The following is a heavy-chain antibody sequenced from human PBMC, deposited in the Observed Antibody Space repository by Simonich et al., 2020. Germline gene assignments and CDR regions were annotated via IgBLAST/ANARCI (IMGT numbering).Heavy chain of an antibody. CDR1: GFTFSRYS. J-gene: IGHJ3*02. V-gene: IGHV3-48*01. CDR3: ARDSSYYAFDI. D-gene: IGHD5-12*01. CDR2: ISSSSSTI. Sequence: EVQLVESGGGLVQPGGSLRLSCAASGFTFSRYSMNWVRQAQGKGLEWVSYISSSSSTIYYADSVKGRFTIARDNAKNSLYMQMNSLRAEDTAVYYCARDSSYYAFDIWGQGTMVTVSS.